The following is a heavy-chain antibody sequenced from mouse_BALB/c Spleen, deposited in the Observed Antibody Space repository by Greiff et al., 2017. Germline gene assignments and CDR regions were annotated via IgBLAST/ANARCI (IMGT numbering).Heavy chain of an antibody. CDR3: ARQRGQYDYDEGNYAMDY. D-gene: IGHD2-4*01. V-gene: IGHV5-6*01. Sequence: EVHLVESGGDLVKPGGSLKLSCAASGFTFSSYGMSWVRQTPDKRLEWVATISSGGSYTYYPDSVKGRFTISRDNAKNNLYLQMSSLKSEDTAMYYCARQRGQYDYDEGNYAMDYWGQGTSVTVSS. J-gene: IGHJ4*01. CDR2: ISSGGSYT. CDR1: GFTFSSYG.